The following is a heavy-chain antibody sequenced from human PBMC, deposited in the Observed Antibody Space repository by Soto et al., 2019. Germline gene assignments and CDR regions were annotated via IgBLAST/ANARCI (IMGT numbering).Heavy chain of an antibody. CDR1: GFTFSSYS. D-gene: IGHD6-13*01. CDR3: ARGSSSTMYYFDY. J-gene: IGHJ4*02. V-gene: IGHV3-21*01. CDR2: ISSSSSYI. Sequence: GGSLRLSCAASGFTFSSYSMNWVRQAPGKGLEWVSSISSSSSYIYYADSVKGRFTISRDNAKNSLYLQMNSLRAEDKAVYYCARGSSSTMYYFDYWGQGTLVTVSS.